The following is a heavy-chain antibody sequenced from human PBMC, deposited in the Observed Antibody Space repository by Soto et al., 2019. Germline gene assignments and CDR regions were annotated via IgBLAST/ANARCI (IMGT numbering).Heavy chain of an antibody. V-gene: IGHV3-7*01. CDR3: AQRGYWAVDAFDI. Sequence: EVQLVESGGGLVQPGGSLRLSCVASGFIFGTYWMSWVRQAPGKGLEWVANIKQDGSEKYYVDCVKGRFTISRDNAKNSLYLQMNILRAEDTAVYYCAQRGYWAVDAFDIWGPGTMVTVSS. CDR1: GFIFGTYW. J-gene: IGHJ3*02. D-gene: IGHD2-2*03. CDR2: IKQDGSEK.